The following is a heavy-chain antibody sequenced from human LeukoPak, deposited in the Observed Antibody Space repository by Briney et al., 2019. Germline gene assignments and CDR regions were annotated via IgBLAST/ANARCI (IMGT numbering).Heavy chain of an antibody. J-gene: IGHJ4*02. Sequence: SVKVSFTASGYTFTIYGISWVRQAPGQGLEWMGGIIPIFGTANYAQKFQGRVTITADESTSTAYMELSSLRSEDTAVYYCARSKALRLDDIYYWGQGTLVTVSS. CDR3: ARSKALRLDDIYY. D-gene: IGHD3-9*01. CDR1: GYTFTIYG. V-gene: IGHV1-69*13. CDR2: IIPIFGTA.